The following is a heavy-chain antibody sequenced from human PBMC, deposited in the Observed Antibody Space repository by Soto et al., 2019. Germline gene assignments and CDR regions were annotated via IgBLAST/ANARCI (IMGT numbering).Heavy chain of an antibody. D-gene: IGHD3-9*01. CDR2: IKQDGSEK. CDR1: GFTFSSYW. Sequence: EVQLVESGGGLVQPGGSLRLSCAASGFTFSSYWMSWVRQAPGKGLEWVANIKQDGSEKYYVDSVKGRFTISRDNAKNSLYLQMNSLRAEDTAVYYCARDIYDILTGYGIGAFDIWGQGTMVTVSS. CDR3: ARDIYDILTGYGIGAFDI. V-gene: IGHV3-7*01. J-gene: IGHJ3*02.